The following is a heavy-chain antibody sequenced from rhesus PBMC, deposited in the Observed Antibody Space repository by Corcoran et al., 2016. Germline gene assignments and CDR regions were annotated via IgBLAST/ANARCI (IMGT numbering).Heavy chain of an antibody. CDR2: ISGSGGIT. V-gene: IGHV4-173*01. CDR3: ARDRLTTDY. Sequence: QLQLQESGPGLVKPSETLSLTFAVSGGSISSNYWSWIRQPPGKELDWIGRISGSGGITDYNPSLKSRVTISTDTSKNQFSLNLSSVTAADTSVYYCARDRLTTDYWGQGVLVTVSS. CDR1: GGSISSNY. J-gene: IGHJ4*01. D-gene: IGHD1-44*01.